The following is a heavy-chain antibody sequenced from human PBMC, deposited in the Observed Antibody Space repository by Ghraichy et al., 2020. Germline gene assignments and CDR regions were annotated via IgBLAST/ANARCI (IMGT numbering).Heavy chain of an antibody. V-gene: IGHV1-8*01. Sequence: ASVRVSCKASGYTFTSYDINWVRQATGQGLEWMGWMNPNSGNTGYAQKFQGRVTMTRNTSISTAYMELSSLRSEDTAVYYCAKVSDYDFWSGEGGGMDVWGQGTTVTVSS. CDR1: GYTFTSYD. CDR2: MNPNSGNT. J-gene: IGHJ6*02. D-gene: IGHD3-3*01. CDR3: AKVSDYDFWSGEGGGMDV.